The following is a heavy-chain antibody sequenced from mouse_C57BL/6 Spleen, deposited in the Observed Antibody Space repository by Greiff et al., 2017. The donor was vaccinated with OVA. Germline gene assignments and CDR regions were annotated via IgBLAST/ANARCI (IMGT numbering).Heavy chain of an antibody. J-gene: IGHJ3*01. Sequence: EVKLVESGGGLVQPGGSMKLSCVASGFTFSNYWMNWVRQSPEKGLEWVAQIRLKSDNYATHYAESVKGRFTISRDDSKSSVYLQMNNLRAEDTGIYYCTAGPRSFAYWGQGTLVTVSA. CDR3: TAGPRSFAY. CDR2: IRLKSDNYAT. V-gene: IGHV6-3*01. CDR1: GFTFSNYW.